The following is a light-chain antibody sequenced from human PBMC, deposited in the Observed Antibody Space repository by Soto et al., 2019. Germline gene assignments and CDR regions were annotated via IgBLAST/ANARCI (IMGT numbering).Light chain of an antibody. J-gene: IGKJ5*01. V-gene: IGKV3-11*01. CDR2: DAS. CDR1: QSLSSS. CDR3: QQRSNWPRVT. Sequence: EIVMTQSPATLSVSPGEGATLSCRASQSLSSSLAWYQQKPGQAPRLLIYDASNRATGIPARFSGSGSGTDFTLTISSLEPEDFAVYYCQQRSNWPRVTFGQGTRLEIK.